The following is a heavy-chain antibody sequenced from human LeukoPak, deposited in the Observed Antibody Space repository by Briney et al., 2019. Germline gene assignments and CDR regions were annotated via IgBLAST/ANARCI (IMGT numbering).Heavy chain of an antibody. V-gene: IGHV1-46*01. CDR2: INPSGGST. Sequence: ASVKVSCKASGYTFTSYYMHWLRQAPGQGLAWMGIINPSGGSTSYAQKFQGRVTMTRDTSTSTVYMELSSMRYEDTAVYYCARLPNYDFWSGYYGDFDYWGQGTLVTVSS. CDR3: ARLPNYDFWSGYYGDFDY. CDR1: GYTFTSYY. D-gene: IGHD3-3*01. J-gene: IGHJ4*02.